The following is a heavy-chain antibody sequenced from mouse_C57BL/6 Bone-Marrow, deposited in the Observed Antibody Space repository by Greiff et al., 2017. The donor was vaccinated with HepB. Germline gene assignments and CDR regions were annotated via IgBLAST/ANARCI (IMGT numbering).Heavy chain of an antibody. Sequence: EVKLVESGGGLVKPGGSLKLSCAASGFTFSDYGMHWVRQAPEKGLEWVAYISSGSSTIYYADTVKGRFTISRDNAKNTLFLQMTSLRSEDTAMYYCARWDGYYWYYFDDWGQGTTLTVSS. V-gene: IGHV5-17*01. CDR2: ISSGSSTI. CDR3: ARWDGYYWYYFDD. J-gene: IGHJ2*01. CDR1: GFTFSDYG. D-gene: IGHD2-3*01.